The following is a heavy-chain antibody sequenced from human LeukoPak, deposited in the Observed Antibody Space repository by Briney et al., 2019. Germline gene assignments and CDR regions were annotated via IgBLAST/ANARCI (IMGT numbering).Heavy chain of an antibody. Sequence: SQTLSLTGAISGDSVSSNSAAWNWIRQSPSRGLEWLGRTYYRSKWYNDYAVSVKSRITINPDTSKNQFSLQLNSVTPEDTAVYYCAREVRGYCSGGSCYGYKYNWFDPWGQGTLVTVSS. D-gene: IGHD2-15*01. J-gene: IGHJ5*02. V-gene: IGHV6-1*01. CDR3: AREVRGYCSGGSCYGYKYNWFDP. CDR2: TYYRSKWYN. CDR1: GDSVSSNSAA.